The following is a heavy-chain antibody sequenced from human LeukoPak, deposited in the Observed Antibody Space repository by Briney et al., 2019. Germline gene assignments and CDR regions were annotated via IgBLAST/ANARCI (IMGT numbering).Heavy chain of an antibody. CDR3: ARHDYGDYPFDY. D-gene: IGHD4-17*01. J-gene: IGHJ4*02. CDR2: IYYSGST. Sequence: SETLSLTCTVSGGSISSSSYYWGWIRQPPGKGLEWIGSIYYSGSTYYNPSLKSRVTISVDTSKNQFSLKLSSVTAADTAVYYCARHDYGDYPFDYWGQGTLVTVSS. V-gene: IGHV4-39*01. CDR1: GGSISSSSYY.